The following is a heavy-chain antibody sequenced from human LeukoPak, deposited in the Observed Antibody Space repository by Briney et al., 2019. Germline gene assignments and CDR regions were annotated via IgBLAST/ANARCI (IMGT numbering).Heavy chain of an antibody. Sequence: AASVKVSCKVSGYTLTELSMHWVRQAPGKGLEWMGGFDPEDGETIYAQKFQGRVTMTEDTSTDTAYMELCSLRSEDTAVYYCATDSYGYSYYFDYWGQGTLVTVSS. J-gene: IGHJ4*02. CDR1: GYTLTELS. V-gene: IGHV1-24*01. D-gene: IGHD5-18*01. CDR2: FDPEDGET. CDR3: ATDSYGYSYYFDY.